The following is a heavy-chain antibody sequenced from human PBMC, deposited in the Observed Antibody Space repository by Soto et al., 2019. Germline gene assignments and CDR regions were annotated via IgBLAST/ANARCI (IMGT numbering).Heavy chain of an antibody. D-gene: IGHD6-13*01. CDR3: ARGKKQLGYYYYYMDV. J-gene: IGHJ6*03. CDR1: GGSISSYY. CDR2: IYYSGST. Sequence: QVQLQESGPGLVKPSETLSLTCTVSGGSISSYYWSWIRQPPGKGLEWIGYIYYSGSTNYNPSLKSRFTISVDTSKNQFSLKLSSVTAADTAVYYCARGKKQLGYYYYYMDVWGKGTTVTVSS. V-gene: IGHV4-59*01.